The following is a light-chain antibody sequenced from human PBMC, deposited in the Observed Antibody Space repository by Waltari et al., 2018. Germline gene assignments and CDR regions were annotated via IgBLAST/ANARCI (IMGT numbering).Light chain of an antibody. Sequence: QSVLTQPPSVSGAPGQRVTISCTGSSSNIGAGNDVHWYQHLPGTAPKLLIYGNTDRPSGVPDRVSGSKAGTAASLAITGLRAEDEANYCWQSVDSNLNGGVLFGGGTKLTVL. J-gene: IGLJ2*01. CDR1: SSNIGAGND. V-gene: IGLV1-40*01. CDR3: QSVDSNLNGGVL. CDR2: GNT.